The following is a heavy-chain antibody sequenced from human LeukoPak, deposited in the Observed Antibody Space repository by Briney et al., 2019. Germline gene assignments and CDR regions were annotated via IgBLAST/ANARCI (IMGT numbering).Heavy chain of an antibody. V-gene: IGHV1-8*01. CDR3: ARKALLYSGSYYWYFDL. J-gene: IGHJ2*01. D-gene: IGHD1-26*01. CDR1: GYTFTSYD. Sequence: GASVKVSCKASGYTFTSYDINWVRQATGQGLEWMGWMNPNSGNTGYAQKFQGRVTMTRNTSISTAYMELSSLRSEDTAVYYCARKALLYSGSYYWYFDLWGRGTLVTVSS. CDR2: MNPNSGNT.